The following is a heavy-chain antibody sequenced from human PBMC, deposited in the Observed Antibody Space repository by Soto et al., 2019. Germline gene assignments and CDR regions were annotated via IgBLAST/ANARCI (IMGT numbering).Heavy chain of an antibody. D-gene: IGHD6-19*01. CDR1: GFTFSSYS. Sequence: GGSLRLSCAASGFTFSSYSMNWVRQAPGKGLEWVSYISSSSSTIYYAASVKGGSTIPRDNAKNSVYLQMNSLRDEDTAVYYCAGDIPYGSGWPIKAPNGAFDIWGQGTMVTVSS. CDR3: AGDIPYGSGWPIKAPNGAFDI. CDR2: ISSSSSTI. V-gene: IGHV3-48*02. J-gene: IGHJ3*02.